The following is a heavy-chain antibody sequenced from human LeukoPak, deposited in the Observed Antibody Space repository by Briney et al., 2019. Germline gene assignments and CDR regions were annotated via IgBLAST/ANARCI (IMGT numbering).Heavy chain of an antibody. CDR1: GYTFTSYD. Sequence: ASVKVSCKASGYTFTSYDINWVRQATGQGLEWMGWMNPNSGNTGYAQKFQGRVTMTRNTSISTAYMELSSLRSDDTAVYYCARVQGYCSGGTCSGEIDYWGQGTLVTVSS. D-gene: IGHD2-15*01. CDR2: MNPNSGNT. J-gene: IGHJ4*02. V-gene: IGHV1-8*01. CDR3: ARVQGYCSGGTCSGEIDY.